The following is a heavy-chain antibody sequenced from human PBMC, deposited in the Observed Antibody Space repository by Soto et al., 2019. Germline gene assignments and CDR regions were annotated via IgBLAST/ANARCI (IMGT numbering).Heavy chain of an antibody. J-gene: IGHJ4*02. CDR2: IVVGSGNT. D-gene: IGHD5-12*01. CDR3: AADLATINLLDY. Sequence: SVKVSCKASGFTFTSSAVQWVRQARGQRLEWIGWIVVGSGNTNYAQKFQERVTITRDMSTSTAYMELSSLRSEDTAVYYCAADLATINLLDYWGQGTLVTVSS. CDR1: GFTFTSSA. V-gene: IGHV1-58*01.